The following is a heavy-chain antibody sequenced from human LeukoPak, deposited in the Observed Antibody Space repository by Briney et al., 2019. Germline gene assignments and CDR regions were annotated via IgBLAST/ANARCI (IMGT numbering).Heavy chain of an antibody. D-gene: IGHD6-6*01. V-gene: IGHV3-30*03. CDR3: ARAHLSSASTDYMTV. CDR2: ISYDGSNK. CDR1: GFTFSSYG. J-gene: IGHJ6*03. Sequence: GGSLRLSCAASGFTFSSYGMHWVRQAPGKGLEWVAVISYDGSNKYYADSVKGRFTISRDSSKNTLYLQMSSLRPEDTAVYYCARAHLSSASTDYMTVWGKGTTVTVSS.